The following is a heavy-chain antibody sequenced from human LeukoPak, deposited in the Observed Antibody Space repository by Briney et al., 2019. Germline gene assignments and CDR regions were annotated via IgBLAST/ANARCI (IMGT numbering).Heavy chain of an antibody. D-gene: IGHD3-10*02. J-gene: IGHJ4*02. V-gene: IGHV3-7*01. Sequence: GGSLRVSCAATGFNSRKHWMSWVRQYIGKGLDCVAKIQEDGNEMHYVDSVKGRFTISRDNARNSLYLQMNNLRVEDTAIYYCARDYAGGWIDYWGQGIMVTVSS. CDR1: GFNSRKHW. CDR2: IQEDGNEM. CDR3: ARDYAGGWIDY.